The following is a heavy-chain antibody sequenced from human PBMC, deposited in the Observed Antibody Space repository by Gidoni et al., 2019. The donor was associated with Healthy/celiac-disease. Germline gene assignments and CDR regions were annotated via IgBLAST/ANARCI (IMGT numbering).Heavy chain of an antibody. D-gene: IGHD3-10*01. CDR2: ISGSGGST. CDR1: GFTCTRYA. J-gene: IGHJ6*02. Sequence: EVQLVASGGGWVQPGGSLRLSCSAPGFTCTRYAMSWVRQAPGKGLEWVSAISGSGGSTYYADSVKGRFTISRDNSKNTLYLQMNSLRAEDTAVYYCAKDWGVNYYYYGMDVWGQGTTVTVSS. V-gene: IGHV3-23*04. CDR3: AKDWGVNYYYYGMDV.